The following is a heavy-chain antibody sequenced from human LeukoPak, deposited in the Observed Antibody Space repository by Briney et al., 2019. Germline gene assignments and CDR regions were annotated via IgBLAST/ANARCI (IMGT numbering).Heavy chain of an antibody. V-gene: IGHV3-23*01. CDR2: ISGSGART. CDR1: GFTFRSCA. D-gene: IGHD3-22*01. J-gene: IGHJ4*02. CDR3: AKGGSYYDFMLGS. Sequence: GGSLRLSCAASGFTFRSCAMTWVRQAPGKGLDWVSSISGSGARTYYADSVKGRFTVSRDNSKNTLYLQTNSLRAEDTAVYYCAKGGSYYDFMLGSWGRGTLVTVSS.